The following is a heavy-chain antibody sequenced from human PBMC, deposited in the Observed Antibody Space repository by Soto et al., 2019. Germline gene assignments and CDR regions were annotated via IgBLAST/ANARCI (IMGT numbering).Heavy chain of an antibody. J-gene: IGHJ4*02. D-gene: IGHD3-22*01. Sequence: QVPLVQSGAEVKKPGASVKVSCKASGYTFTIYGISWVRQAPGQGLEWMGWISGYNGNTDYAQNLQDRVTLTTDASTSSVYMELRSLRSDDTAVYYCARVDYYDSSGYYGYRGQGTLITVSS. V-gene: IGHV1-18*04. CDR1: GYTFTIYG. CDR3: ARVDYYDSSGYYGY. CDR2: ISGYNGNT.